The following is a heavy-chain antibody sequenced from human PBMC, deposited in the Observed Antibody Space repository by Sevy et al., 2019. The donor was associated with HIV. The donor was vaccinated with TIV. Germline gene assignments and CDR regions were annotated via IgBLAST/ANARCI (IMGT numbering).Heavy chain of an antibody. V-gene: IGHV3-23*01. D-gene: IGHD3-22*01. J-gene: IGHJ6*02. Sequence: GGSLRLSCAASGFTFSSYAMSWVRQAPGKGLEWVSTIRGSGGSRYYADSVKGRFTISRDNSKNTLYFQMNSLRAEDTAVYYCHGDYDSSQLASYYYYGMDVWGQGTTVTVSS. CDR3: HGDYDSSQLASYYYYGMDV. CDR2: IRGSGGSR. CDR1: GFTFSSYA.